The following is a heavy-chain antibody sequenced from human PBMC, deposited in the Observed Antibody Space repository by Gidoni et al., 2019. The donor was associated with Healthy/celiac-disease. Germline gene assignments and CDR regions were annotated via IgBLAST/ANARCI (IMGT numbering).Heavy chain of an antibody. V-gene: IGHV4-38-2*01. CDR2: IYHSGST. Sequence: QVQLQASGPGLVKPSETLSLTCAVSGYSISSGYYWGWLRQPPGKGLEWIGSIYHSGSTYYNPSLKSRVTISVDTSKNQFSLKLSSVTAADTAVYYCARLQWLVWFDPWGQGTLVTVSS. CDR3: ARLQWLVWFDP. CDR1: GYSISSGYY. D-gene: IGHD6-19*01. J-gene: IGHJ5*02.